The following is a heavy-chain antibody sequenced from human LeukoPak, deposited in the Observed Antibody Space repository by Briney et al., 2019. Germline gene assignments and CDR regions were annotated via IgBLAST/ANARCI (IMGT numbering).Heavy chain of an antibody. D-gene: IGHD3-10*01. CDR2: IYYSGST. V-gene: IGHV4-59*08. J-gene: IGHJ4*02. CDR3: ARQTGSGLFSLP. Sequence: PSETLSLTCTVSGGSISSYYWSWIRQPPGKGLEWIGYIYYSGSTNYNPSLKSRVTISVDTSKNQFSLKLSSVTAADTAVYYCARQTGSGLFSLPGGQGTLVTVSS. CDR1: GGSISSYY.